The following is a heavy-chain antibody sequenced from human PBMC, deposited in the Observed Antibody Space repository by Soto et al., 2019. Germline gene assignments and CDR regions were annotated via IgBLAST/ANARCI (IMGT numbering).Heavy chain of an antibody. V-gene: IGHV1-18*01. CDR2: ISAYNGNT. CDR1: GYTFTSYG. CDR3: SRVGLSLGGFPSYYYYGMDV. J-gene: IGHJ6*02. Sequence: ASVKVSCKASGYTFTSYGISWVRQAPGQGLEWMGWISAYNGNTDYAQKLQGRVTMNTDTSTSTAYMELRSLRSDDTAVYYFSRVGLSLGGFPSYYYYGMDVWGQGTTVTVSS. D-gene: IGHD2-15*01.